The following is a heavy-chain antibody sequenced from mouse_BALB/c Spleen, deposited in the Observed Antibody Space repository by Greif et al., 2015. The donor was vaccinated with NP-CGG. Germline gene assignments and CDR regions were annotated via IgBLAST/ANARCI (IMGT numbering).Heavy chain of an antibody. D-gene: IGHD3-2*01. CDR1: GYTFTSYV. J-gene: IGHJ3*01. Sequence: EVKLQQSGPELVKPGASVKMSCKASGYTFTSYVMHWVKQKPGQGLEWIGYINPYNDGTKYNEKFKGKATLTSDKSSSTAYMELSSLTSEDSAVYYCARWETARATGFAYWGQGTLVTVSA. CDR3: ARWETARATGFAY. V-gene: IGHV1-14*01. CDR2: INPYNDGT.